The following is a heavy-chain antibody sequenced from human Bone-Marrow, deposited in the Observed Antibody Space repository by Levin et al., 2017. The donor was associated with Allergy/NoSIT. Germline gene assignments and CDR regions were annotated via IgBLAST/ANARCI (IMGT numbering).Heavy chain of an antibody. CDR2: ISGSDIST. D-gene: IGHD5-24*01. Sequence: VASVKVSCAASGFTFSNYAMSWVRQAPGKGLEWVSAISGSDISTYYADSVKGRFTISRDNSKNTVYLQMNTLRAEDTAVYYCARDPSGDGYDYYFDYWGQGTLVTVSS. V-gene: IGHV3-23*01. J-gene: IGHJ4*02. CDR1: GFTFSNYA. CDR3: ARDPSGDGYDYYFDY.